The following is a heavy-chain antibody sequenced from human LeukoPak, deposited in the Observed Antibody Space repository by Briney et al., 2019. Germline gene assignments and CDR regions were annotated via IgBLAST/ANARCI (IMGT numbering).Heavy chain of an antibody. Sequence: PSETLSLTCTVSGGSISSYYWSWIRQPPGKGLEWIGYIYYSGSTNYNPSLKSRVTISVDTSKNQFSLKLSSVTAADTAVYYCARGWSGRTDYWGQGTLVTVSS. J-gene: IGHJ4*02. V-gene: IGHV4-59*01. D-gene: IGHD3-3*01. CDR1: GGSISSYY. CDR2: IYYSGST. CDR3: ARGWSGRTDY.